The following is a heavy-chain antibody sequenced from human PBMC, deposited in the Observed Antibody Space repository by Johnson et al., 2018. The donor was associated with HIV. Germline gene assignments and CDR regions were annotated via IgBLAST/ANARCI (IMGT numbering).Heavy chain of an antibody. D-gene: IGHD6-6*01. J-gene: IGHJ3*02. Sequence: VQLVESGGGVVRPGGSLRLACEASGFTFDDYGMSWVRQAPGKGLEWVSGFNWNGDNTGYADSVKGRFTISRDNSKNTLYLQMNSLRAEDTAVYYCAREKYNSSAATDAFDIWGQGTMVTVSS. CDR3: AREKYNSSAATDAFDI. CDR2: FNWNGDNT. CDR1: GFTFDDYG. V-gene: IGHV3-20*04.